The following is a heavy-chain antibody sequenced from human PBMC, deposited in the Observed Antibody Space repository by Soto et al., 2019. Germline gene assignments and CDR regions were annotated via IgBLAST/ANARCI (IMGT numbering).Heavy chain of an antibody. CDR1: GGSISSGGYY. CDR2: IYYSGST. D-gene: IGHD2-21*02. CDR3: ARVCGGDCHYGMDV. Sequence: QVQLQESGPGLVKPSQTLSLTCTVSGGSISSGGYYWSWIRQHPGKGLEWIGYIYYSGSTYYNLSLKSRVTISVDTSKNPFSLKLSSVTAADTAVYYCARVCGGDCHYGMDVWGQGTTVTVSS. V-gene: IGHV4-31*03. J-gene: IGHJ6*02.